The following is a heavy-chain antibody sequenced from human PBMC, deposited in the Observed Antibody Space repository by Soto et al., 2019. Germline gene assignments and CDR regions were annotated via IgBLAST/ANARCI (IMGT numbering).Heavy chain of an antibody. CDR2: IYYSGST. J-gene: IGHJ6*02. Sequence: QVQLQESGPGLVKPSETLSLTCTVSGGSISSYYWSWIRQPPGKGLEWIGYIYYSGSTNYNPSLKSRVTISVDTSKNQFSLKLSSVTAADTAVYYCARGPSWGSHYYYGMDVWGQGTTVTVSS. D-gene: IGHD7-27*01. CDR1: GGSISSYY. CDR3: ARGPSWGSHYYYGMDV. V-gene: IGHV4-59*01.